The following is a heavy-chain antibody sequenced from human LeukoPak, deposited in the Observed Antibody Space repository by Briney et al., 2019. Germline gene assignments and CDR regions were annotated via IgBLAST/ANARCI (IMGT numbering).Heavy chain of an antibody. CDR3: AKDPYYYDSSGYNWFDP. J-gene: IGHJ5*02. CDR2: ISGSGGST. Sequence: PGGSLRLSCAASGFTFSSYAMSWVRQAPGKGLEWVSAISGSGGSTYYADSVKGRFTISRDNSKNTLYLQMNSLRAEDTAVYYCAKDPYYYDSSGYNWFDPWGQGTLVTVSS. CDR1: GFTFSSYA. D-gene: IGHD3-22*01. V-gene: IGHV3-23*01.